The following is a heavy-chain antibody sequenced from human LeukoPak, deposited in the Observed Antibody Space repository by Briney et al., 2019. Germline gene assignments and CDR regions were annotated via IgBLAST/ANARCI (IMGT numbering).Heavy chain of an antibody. V-gene: IGHV3-9*03. J-gene: IGHJ4*02. Sequence: GGSLRLSCAASGFTFDDYAMHWVRQAPGKGLEWVSGISWNSGSIGYADSVKGRFTISRDNAKNSLYLQMNSLRAEDMALYYCAKARLRFLEEGFDYWGQGTLVTVSS. CDR1: GFTFDDYA. D-gene: IGHD3-3*01. CDR3: AKARLRFLEEGFDY. CDR2: ISWNSGSI.